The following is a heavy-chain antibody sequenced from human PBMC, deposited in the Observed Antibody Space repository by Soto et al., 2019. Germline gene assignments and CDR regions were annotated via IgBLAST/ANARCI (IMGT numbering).Heavy chain of an antibody. Sequence: SETLSLTCTVSGGSISSGGYYWSWIRQHPGKGLEWIGYIYYSGSAYYNPSLKSRVTISVDTSKNQFSLKLSSVTAADTAVYYCARVLSIAAPGGMHVWGQGTTVTVSS. CDR3: ARVLSIAAPGGMHV. CDR2: IYYSGSA. V-gene: IGHV4-31*03. J-gene: IGHJ6*02. CDR1: GGSISSGGYY. D-gene: IGHD6-6*01.